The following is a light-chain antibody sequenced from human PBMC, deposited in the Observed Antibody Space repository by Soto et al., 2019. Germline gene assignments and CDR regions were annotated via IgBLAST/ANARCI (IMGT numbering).Light chain of an antibody. V-gene: IGKV1-39*01. Sequence: DMEMTQSPLSLSASVGDRVTITCRASQSISNYLNWYQHKPGKVPKLLIYAASSLQSGVPTRCSGSGSGTDFTLTINSLQPEDFATYYCQQSYGTPLTFGGGTKIEIK. CDR2: AAS. CDR1: QSISNY. CDR3: QQSYGTPLT. J-gene: IGKJ4*01.